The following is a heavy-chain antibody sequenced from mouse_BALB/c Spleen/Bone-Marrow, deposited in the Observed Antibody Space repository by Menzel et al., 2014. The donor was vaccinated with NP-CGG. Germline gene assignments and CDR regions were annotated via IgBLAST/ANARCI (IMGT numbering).Heavy chain of an antibody. Sequence: VQLQQSGPELVKPGASVKMSCKASGYTFTSYVMHWVKQKPGQGLEWIGYINPYNDGTKYNEKFKGKATLTSDKSSSTAYMELSSLTSEDSAVYYCARREDGYGTFYWYFDVWGAGTTVTVS. CDR1: GYTFTSYV. J-gene: IGHJ1*01. V-gene: IGHV1-14*01. D-gene: IGHD2-2*01. CDR3: ARREDGYGTFYWYFDV. CDR2: INPYNDGT.